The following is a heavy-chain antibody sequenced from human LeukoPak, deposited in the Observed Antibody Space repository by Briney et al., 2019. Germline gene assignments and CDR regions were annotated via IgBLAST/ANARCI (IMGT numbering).Heavy chain of an antibody. CDR1: GFTFDDYA. J-gene: IGHJ3*02. V-gene: IGHV3-9*01. CDR3: AKVGSSSSLDAFDI. D-gene: IGHD6-6*01. CDR2: ISWNSGSI. Sequence: PGRSLRLSCAASGFTFDDYAMHWVRQAPGKGLEWVSGISWNSGSIGYADSVKGRFTISRDNAKNSLYLQMNSLRAEDTALYCCAKVGSSSSLDAFDIWGQGTMVTVSS.